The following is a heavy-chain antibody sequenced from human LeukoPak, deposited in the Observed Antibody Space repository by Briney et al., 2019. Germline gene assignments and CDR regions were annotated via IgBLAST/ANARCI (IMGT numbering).Heavy chain of an antibody. CDR1: GFTFSSYG. V-gene: IGHV3-23*01. D-gene: IGHD3-22*01. CDR3: AKAIWGYYDSSGYYDENNDY. CDR2: ISGSGGST. Sequence: GGSLRLSCAASGFTFSSYGMHWVRQAPGKGLEWVSAISGSGGSTYYADSVKGRSTISRDNSKNTLYLQMNSLRAEDTAVYYCAKAIWGYYDSSGYYDENNDYWGQGTLVTVSS. J-gene: IGHJ4*02.